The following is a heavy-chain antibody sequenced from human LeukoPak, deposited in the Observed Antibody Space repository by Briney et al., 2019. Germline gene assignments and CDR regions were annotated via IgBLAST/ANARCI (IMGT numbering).Heavy chain of an antibody. CDR3: NIQHPTNWFDL. Sequence: ASVKVSCKASGYTFTSYGISWVRQAPGQGLEWMGGIIPIFGTANYAQKFQGRVTITADESTSTAYMELSSLRSEDTAVYYCNIQHPTNWFDLWGQGTLVTVSS. CDR2: IIPIFGTA. D-gene: IGHD5-18*01. J-gene: IGHJ5*02. CDR1: GYTFTSYG. V-gene: IGHV1-69*13.